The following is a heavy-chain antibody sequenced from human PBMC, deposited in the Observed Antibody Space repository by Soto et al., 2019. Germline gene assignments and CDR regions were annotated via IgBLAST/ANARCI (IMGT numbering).Heavy chain of an antibody. V-gene: IGHV3-48*03. J-gene: IGHJ6*02. CDR2: ISSSGSTI. CDR1: GFTFSSYE. Sequence: EVQLVESGGGLVQPGGSLRLSCAASGFTFSSYEMNWVRQAPGKGLEWVSYISSSGSTIYYADSVKGRFTISRDNDKNSLYLQMNSLRAEDTAVYYCARDLGSSWPYYYYGMDVWGQGTTVTVSS. CDR3: ARDLGSSWPYYYYGMDV. D-gene: IGHD6-13*01.